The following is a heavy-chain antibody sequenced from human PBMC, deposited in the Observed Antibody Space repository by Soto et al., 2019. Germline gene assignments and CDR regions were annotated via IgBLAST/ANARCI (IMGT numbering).Heavy chain of an antibody. CDR1: GGTFSSYA. Sequence: QVQLVQSGAEVKKPGSSVKVSCKASGGTFSSYAISWVRQAPGQGLEWMGGIIPIFGTANYAQKFQGRVTITADESTSTAYMELSSLRSEDTAVYYCARDPALRVDATHNNWFDPWGQGTLVTVSS. D-gene: IGHD2-8*01. CDR2: IIPIFGTA. V-gene: IGHV1-69*01. CDR3: ARDPALRVDATHNNWFDP. J-gene: IGHJ5*02.